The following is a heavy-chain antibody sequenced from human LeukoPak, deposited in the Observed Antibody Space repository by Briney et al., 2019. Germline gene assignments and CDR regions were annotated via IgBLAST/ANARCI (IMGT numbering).Heavy chain of an antibody. D-gene: IGHD6-19*01. V-gene: IGHV1-2*02. CDR1: GYTFTGYY. Sequence: ASVKVSCKASGYTFTGYYMHWVRQAPGQGLEWMGWISPNSGGTNYAQKFQGRVTMTRDTSISTAYMELSRLRSDDTAVYYCARGYSSGRYPYDYWGQGTLVTVSS. J-gene: IGHJ4*02. CDR3: ARGYSSGRYPYDY. CDR2: ISPNSGGT.